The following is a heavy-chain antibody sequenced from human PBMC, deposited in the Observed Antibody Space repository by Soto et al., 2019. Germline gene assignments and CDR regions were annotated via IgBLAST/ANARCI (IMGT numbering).Heavy chain of an antibody. J-gene: IGHJ3*02. CDR3: ARLYCSSHSCYSVGAFDI. Sequence: GGSLRLSCAASGFTFSDYGMHWVRQAPGKGPEWVAPIWFDGSDKYYADSVKGRFTLSRDNSKNTVYLQMNSLRDEDTAVYYCARLYCSSHSCYSVGAFDIRGQGAMVTV. V-gene: IGHV3-33*08. CDR2: IWFDGSDK. D-gene: IGHD2-2*01. CDR1: GFTFSDYG.